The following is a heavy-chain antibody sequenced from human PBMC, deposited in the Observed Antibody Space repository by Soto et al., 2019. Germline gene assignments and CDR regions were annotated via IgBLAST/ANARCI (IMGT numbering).Heavy chain of an antibody. D-gene: IGHD3-10*01. V-gene: IGHV3-30*18. CDR2: ISYDGSNK. CDR3: AKGSRGTMVRGVIGGMDV. J-gene: IGHJ6*02. Sequence: GGSLRLSCAASGFTFSSYGMHWVRQAPGKGLEWVAVISYDGSNKYYADSVKGRFTISRDNSKNTLYLQMNSLRAEDTAVYYCAKGSRGTMVRGVIGGMDVSGQATTVTVSS. CDR1: GFTFSSYG.